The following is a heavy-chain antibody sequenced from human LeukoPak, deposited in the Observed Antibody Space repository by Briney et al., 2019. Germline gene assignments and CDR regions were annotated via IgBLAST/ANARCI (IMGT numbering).Heavy chain of an antibody. CDR3: AHRPGRYGSGSHSDWFDY. D-gene: IGHD3-10*01. CDR1: GFSLTTGGVG. CDR2: IYWDDNT. Sequence: SGLTLVKPTQTLMLTCTCSGFSLTTGGVGVVWIRQPPGKALEWLALIYWDDNTRYSPSLRSRLTVTKDTSKNQVVLTMTNMDPVDTATYYCAHRPGRYGSGSHSDWFDYWGQGTLVTVSS. V-gene: IGHV2-5*02. J-gene: IGHJ4*02.